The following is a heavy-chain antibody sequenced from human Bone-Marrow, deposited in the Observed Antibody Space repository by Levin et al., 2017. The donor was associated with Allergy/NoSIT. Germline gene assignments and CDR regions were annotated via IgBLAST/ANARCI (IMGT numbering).Heavy chain of an antibody. CDR2: ISAYNGDT. D-gene: IGHD1-26*01. CDR3: ARESRVGGNYYYGMDV. V-gene: IGHV1-18*01. Sequence: AASVKVSCTASGFTFTAYGFSWLRQAPGLGLEWMGWISAYNGDTYLAQKVQGRVTLTTDTSTSTAYMEVRSLKSDDTAVYYCARESRVGGNYYYGMDVWGQGTTVTVSS. J-gene: IGHJ6*02. CDR1: GFTFTAYG.